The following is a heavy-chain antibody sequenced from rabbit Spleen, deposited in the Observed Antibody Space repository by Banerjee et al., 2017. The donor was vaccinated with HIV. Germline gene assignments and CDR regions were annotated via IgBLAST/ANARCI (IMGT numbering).Heavy chain of an antibody. V-gene: IGHV1S45*01. CDR2: IYADRSGST. Sequence: QEQLVESGGGLVQPEGSLTLTCKASRFSFSDRDVMCWVRQAPGKGLECIACIYADRSGSTYYANWAKGRFTISRTSSTTVTLEMTSLTAADTATYFCARGSAAMTMVITGYYLNLWGPGTLVTVS. D-gene: IGHD2-1*01. CDR1: RFSFSDRDV. J-gene: IGHJ4*01. CDR3: ARGSAAMTMVITGYYLNL.